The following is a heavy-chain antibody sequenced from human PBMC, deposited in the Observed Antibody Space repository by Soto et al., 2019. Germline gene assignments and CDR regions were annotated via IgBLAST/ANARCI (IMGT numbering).Heavy chain of an antibody. CDR2: IIPIFGTA. Sequence: VKVSCKASGGTFSSYAISWVRQAPGQGLEWMGGIIPIFGTANYAQKFQGGVTITADESTSTAYMELSSLRSEDTAVYYCAREVYSSSWYPSPNWFDPWGHGTLVTVSS. CDR3: AREVYSSSWYPSPNWFDP. J-gene: IGHJ5*02. V-gene: IGHV1-69*01. CDR1: GGTFSSYA. D-gene: IGHD6-13*01.